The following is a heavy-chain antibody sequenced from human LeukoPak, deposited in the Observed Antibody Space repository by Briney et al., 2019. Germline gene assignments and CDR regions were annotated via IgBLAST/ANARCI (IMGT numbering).Heavy chain of an antibody. CDR2: ISYDGSNI. D-gene: IGHD3-16*01. J-gene: IGHJ3*02. CDR3: AKDPVNWGQDSGAFDI. CDR1: GFTFSSYA. Sequence: GGSLRLSCAASGFTFSSYAMHWVRQAPGKGLEWVAVISYDGSNIYYADSVKGRFTISRDNSKNTLYLQVNSLRAEDTAVYYCAKDPVNWGQDSGAFDIWGQGTMVTVSS. V-gene: IGHV3-30*04.